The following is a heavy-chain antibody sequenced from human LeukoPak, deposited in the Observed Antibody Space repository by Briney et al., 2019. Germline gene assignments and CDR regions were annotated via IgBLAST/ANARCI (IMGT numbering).Heavy chain of an antibody. CDR2: INSDGSST. V-gene: IGHV3-74*01. Sequence: SGGSLRLSCAASEFTFSSYWMHWVRQAPGKGLVWVSRINSDGSSTSYADSVKGRFTISRDNAKNTLYLQMNSLRAEDTAVYYCARDRDRIVGTFDYWGQGTLVTVSS. CDR3: ARDRDRIVGTFDY. CDR1: EFTFSSYW. J-gene: IGHJ4*02. D-gene: IGHD1-26*01.